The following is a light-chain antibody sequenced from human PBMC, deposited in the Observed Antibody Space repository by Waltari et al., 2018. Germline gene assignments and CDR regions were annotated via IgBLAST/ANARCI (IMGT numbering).Light chain of an antibody. V-gene: IGLV2-14*01. Sequence: QSALTQPASVSGSPGQSITISCSGTDRDVGPYDFVSWYQQHPGKAPHLIIYEVSNRPSGISNRFSASKYGNTASLTISGLQAEDEADYYCSSYTTSSAPGVFGTGTRVTVL. CDR2: EVS. J-gene: IGLJ1*01. CDR1: DRDVGPYDF. CDR3: SSYTTSSAPGV.